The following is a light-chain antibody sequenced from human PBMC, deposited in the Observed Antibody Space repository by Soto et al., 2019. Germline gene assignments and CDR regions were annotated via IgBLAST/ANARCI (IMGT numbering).Light chain of an antibody. V-gene: IGKV1-39*01. CDR3: QQTYSIPTWT. CDR1: QSISRY. J-gene: IGKJ1*01. Sequence: DIQMTQSPSSLSASVGDRVTITCRASQSISRYLNWYQQKPGKAPKLLIYAASILQSGVPSRFGGSGSGTDFTLTISSLQPEDFATYFCQQTYSIPTWTFGQGTKVEIK. CDR2: AAS.